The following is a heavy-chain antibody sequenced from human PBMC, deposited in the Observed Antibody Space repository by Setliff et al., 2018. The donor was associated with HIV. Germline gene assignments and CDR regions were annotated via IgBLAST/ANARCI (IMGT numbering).Heavy chain of an antibody. CDR1: GGSFSGYY. D-gene: IGHD3-22*01. Sequence: SETLSLTCAVYGGSFSGYYWSWIRQPPGKGLEWIGEINHSGSTNYNPSLKSRVTISVDRSKNQFSLRLSSVTAADTAVYYCASRWGSYYDTNGHPFDYWGQGTLVTVSS. J-gene: IGHJ4*02. CDR2: INHSGST. V-gene: IGHV4-34*01. CDR3: ASRWGSYYDTNGHPFDY.